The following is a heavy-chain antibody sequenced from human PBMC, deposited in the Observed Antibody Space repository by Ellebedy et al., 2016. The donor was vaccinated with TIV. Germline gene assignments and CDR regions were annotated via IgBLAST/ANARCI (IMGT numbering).Heavy chain of an antibody. CDR2: LHPGEADT. D-gene: IGHD6-25*01. Sequence: GESLKISCKASGYSFSNHWIGWVRQMPGKGLEWMGILHPGEADTRYGPSFQGQVTFSVDKSISTAYLQWSSLKASDTAMYYCARLVAAAGLYYMDVWGQGTTVTVSS. CDR1: GYSFSNHW. J-gene: IGHJ6*03. V-gene: IGHV5-51*01. CDR3: ARLVAAAGLYYMDV.